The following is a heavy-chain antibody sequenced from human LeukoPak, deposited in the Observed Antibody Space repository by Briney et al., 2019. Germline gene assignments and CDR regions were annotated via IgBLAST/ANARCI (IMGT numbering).Heavy chain of an antibody. J-gene: IGHJ6*02. CDR3: ARISLGAIWGYYYGMDV. D-gene: IGHD1-26*01. CDR2: IIPIFDTA. V-gene: IGHV1-69*13. Sequence: SVKVSCKASGGTFSSYSISWVQQAPGQGLEWMGGIIPIFDTADYAQKFQGRVTITADESTSTAYMELSSLRSEDTAVFYCARISLGAIWGYYYGMDVWGQGTTVTVSS. CDR1: GGTFSSYS.